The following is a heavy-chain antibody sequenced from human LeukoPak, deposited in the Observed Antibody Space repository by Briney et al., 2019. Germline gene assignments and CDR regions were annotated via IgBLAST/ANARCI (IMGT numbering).Heavy chain of an antibody. J-gene: IGHJ4*02. Sequence: SETLSLTCAVSSGSISSRNWWSWVRQPPGKGLEWIGEIYHSGNINYNPSLMSRVTMSVDKSKNQFSLNLSSVTAADTAVYYCARASDSSSWYYFDYWAREPWSPSPQ. CDR3: ARASDSSSWYYFDY. CDR1: SGSISSRNW. CDR2: IYHSGNI. D-gene: IGHD6-13*01. V-gene: IGHV4-4*02.